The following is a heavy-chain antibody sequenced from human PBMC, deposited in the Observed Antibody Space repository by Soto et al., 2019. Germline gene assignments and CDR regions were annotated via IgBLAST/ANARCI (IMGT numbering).Heavy chain of an antibody. V-gene: IGHV1-18*04. CDR2: ISAYNGNK. J-gene: IGHJ4*02. CDR1: GYMFTTYG. CDR3: ARTGGGMAARPLEY. D-gene: IGHD6-6*01. Sequence: QVQLVQSGGEVKKPGASVEVSCRTSGYMFTTYGMSWVRQAPGQGLEWMAWISAYNGNKKYAQKFQGRVTMPTETSTSTVSMELRNLTSDDTGTYCCARTGGGMAARPLEYWGQGTLVTVSS.